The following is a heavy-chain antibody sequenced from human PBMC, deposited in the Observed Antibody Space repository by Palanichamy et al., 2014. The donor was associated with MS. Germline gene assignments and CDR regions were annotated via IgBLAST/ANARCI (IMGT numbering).Heavy chain of an antibody. D-gene: IGHD6-19*01. J-gene: IGHJ6*02. CDR1: GFTLSSYS. V-gene: IGHV3-48*01. CDR3: ARDCRPGWSPVYYYGLDV. Sequence: EVQLVESGGGLVQPGGSLRLSCAASGFTLSSYSMNWVRQAPGKGLEWVSCISSGSITLHYADSVKGRFTISRDNAKNSLCLQMNSLRAEDTAIYCCARDCRPGWSPVYYYGLDVWGQGTAVTVSS. CDR2: ISSGSITL.